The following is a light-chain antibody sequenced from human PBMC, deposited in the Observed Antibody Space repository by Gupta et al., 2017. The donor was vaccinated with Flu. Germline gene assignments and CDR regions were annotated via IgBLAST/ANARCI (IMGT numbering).Light chain of an antibody. Sequence: QSALTQPASVSGSPGQSITISCTGGSSDVGAYNLVTWYQPHPGKVPKVTNHEVNHRPPGVSRRFSGSKAAKTAALTISGLQAEDEADYYGCSYAGDGIWVFGGGTTLTVL. CDR2: EVN. J-gene: IGLJ3*02. CDR3: CSYAGDGIWV. CDR1: SSDVGAYNL. V-gene: IGLV2-23*02.